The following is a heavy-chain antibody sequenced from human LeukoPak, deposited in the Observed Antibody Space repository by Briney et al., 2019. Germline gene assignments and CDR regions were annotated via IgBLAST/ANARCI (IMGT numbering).Heavy chain of an antibody. V-gene: IGHV4-61*02. Sequence: SETLSLTCTVSGGSISSGSYYWSWIRQPAGKGLEWIGRIYTSGSTNYNPSLKSRVTISVDTSKNQFSLKLSSVTAADTAVYYCASTHYYYYMDVWAKGPRSPSP. CDR3: ASTHYYYYMDV. CDR1: GGSISSGSYY. CDR2: IYTSGST. J-gene: IGHJ6*03.